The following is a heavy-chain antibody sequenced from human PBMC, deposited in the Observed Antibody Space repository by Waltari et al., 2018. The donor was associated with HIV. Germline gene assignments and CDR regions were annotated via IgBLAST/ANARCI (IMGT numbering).Heavy chain of an antibody. CDR1: GYSISSGYY. V-gene: IGHV4-38-2*01. Sequence: QVQLQESGPGLVKPSETLSLTCAVSGYSISSGYYWGWIRQPPGKGLEWIGSIDHRGSTYYNPSLKIRVTISVDTSKNQFSLKLSSVTAADTAVYYCARVGLTVTTTRAFDYWGQGTLVTVSS. J-gene: IGHJ4*02. CDR2: IDHRGST. CDR3: ARVGLTVTTTRAFDY. D-gene: IGHD4-17*01.